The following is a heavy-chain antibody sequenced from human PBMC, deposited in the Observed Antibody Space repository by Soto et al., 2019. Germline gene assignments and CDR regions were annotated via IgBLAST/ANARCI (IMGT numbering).Heavy chain of an antibody. V-gene: IGHV3-30*18. Sequence: QVQLVESGGGVVQPGRSLRLSCAASGFTFRSYGMHWVRQAPGKGLEWVAVISYGGSDKYYADSVEGRFTISRDNSQNALYLQMNCLRAEDTALYYCAKSESVYYYGSGSYSYYFDFWGQGTLVTVSS. CDR2: ISYGGSDK. CDR1: GFTFRSYG. CDR3: AKSESVYYYGSGSYSYYFDF. D-gene: IGHD3-10*01. J-gene: IGHJ4*02.